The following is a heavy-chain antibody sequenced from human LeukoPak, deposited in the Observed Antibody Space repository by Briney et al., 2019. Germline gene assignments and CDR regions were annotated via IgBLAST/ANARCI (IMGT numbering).Heavy chain of an antibody. D-gene: IGHD4/OR15-4a*01. CDR1: GVILSPYW. J-gene: IGHJ2*01. CDR3: TRIFHSASWFFDL. Sequence: GGSLRLSCGTSGVILSPYWVSWVRQAPGKGLEWVANIKQDGSEKNYVDSVEGRFTISRDNANNLVFLQMNNLRVEDTALYFCTRIFHSASWFFDLWGRGTLVTVSS. V-gene: IGHV3-7*01. CDR2: IKQDGSEK.